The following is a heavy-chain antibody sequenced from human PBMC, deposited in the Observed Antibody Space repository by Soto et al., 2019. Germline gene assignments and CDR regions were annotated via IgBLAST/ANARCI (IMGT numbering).Heavy chain of an antibody. CDR2: IYHSGST. Sequence: QLQLQESGSGLVKPSQTLSLTCAVSIGSISSGGYSWSWIRQPPGKGLELIGYIYHSGSTYYNPSLETRVTRSVARSKTQFCLKLSSVTAAATAVYYGASGLVATVNYGGQGSWATFS. J-gene: IGHJ4*02. V-gene: IGHV4-30-2*01. D-gene: IGHD5-12*01. CDR1: IGSISSGGYS. CDR3: ASGLVATVNY.